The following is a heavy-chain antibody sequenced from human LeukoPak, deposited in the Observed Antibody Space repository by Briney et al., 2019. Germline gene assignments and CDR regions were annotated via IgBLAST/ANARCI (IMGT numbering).Heavy chain of an antibody. D-gene: IGHD6-19*01. CDR3: AKAYSEQWLVWFDP. CDR2: ISGSGGST. V-gene: IGHV3-23*01. Sequence: GGSLRLSCAASGFTFSSYAMSWVRQAPGKGLEWVSAISGSGGSTYYADSVKGRFTISRDNSKNTLYLQMNSLRAEDTAVYYCAKAYSEQWLVWFDPWGQGTRVIVSA. CDR1: GFTFSSYA. J-gene: IGHJ5*02.